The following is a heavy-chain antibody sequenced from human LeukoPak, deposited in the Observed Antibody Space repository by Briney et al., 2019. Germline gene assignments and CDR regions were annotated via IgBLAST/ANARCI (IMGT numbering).Heavy chain of an antibody. D-gene: IGHD1-26*01. Sequence: GGSLRLSCAAPGFTFSSYWMHWVRQAPGKGLVWVSRISGDGSGTNYADSVKGRFTISRDNAKNTLYLQMNSLRAEDTAVYYCARSIVGAALDSWGQGTLVTVSS. CDR3: ARSIVGAALDS. CDR1: GFTFSSYW. J-gene: IGHJ4*02. V-gene: IGHV3-74*01. CDR2: ISGDGSGT.